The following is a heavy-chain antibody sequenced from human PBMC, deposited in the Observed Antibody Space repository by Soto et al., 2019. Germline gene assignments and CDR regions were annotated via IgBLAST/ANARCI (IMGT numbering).Heavy chain of an antibody. D-gene: IGHD5-12*01. CDR3: AKVGSERYSGQHSDY. V-gene: IGHV3-23*01. CDR2: ISSSSGST. CDR1: GFTFSNYA. J-gene: IGHJ4*02. Sequence: EVQRLESGGGLVQPGGSLRLSCAASGFTFSNYAMNWVRQAPGKGLEWVSTISSSSGSTYYADSVKGRFTISRDNSKNFLYLQMNSLRGDDTAVYYCAKVGSERYSGQHSDYWGQGTLVTISS.